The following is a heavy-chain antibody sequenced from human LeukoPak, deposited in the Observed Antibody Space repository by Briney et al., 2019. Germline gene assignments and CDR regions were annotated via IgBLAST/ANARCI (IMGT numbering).Heavy chain of an antibody. Sequence: SVKVSCKASGGTFRSYAISWVRQAPGQGLEWMGGIIPILGTANYAQKLQGRVTMTTDTSTSTAYMELRSLRSDDTAVYYCARGTVTTGGYFDYWGQGTLVTVSS. CDR3: ARGTVTTGGYFDY. J-gene: IGHJ4*02. D-gene: IGHD4-17*01. CDR2: IIPILGTA. V-gene: IGHV1-69*05. CDR1: GGTFRSYA.